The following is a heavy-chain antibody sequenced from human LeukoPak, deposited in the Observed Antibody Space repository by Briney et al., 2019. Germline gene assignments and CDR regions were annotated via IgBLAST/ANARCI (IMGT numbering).Heavy chain of an antibody. CDR3: AKDCTNGVCYTGGWFDP. Sequence: GASVKVSCKASGGTFSSYAINWVRQAPGQGLEWMGRIIPILGIANYAQKFQGRVTITADKSTSTAYMELSSLRSEDTAVYYCAKDCTNGVCYTGGWFDPWGQGTLVTVSS. CDR2: IIPILGIA. D-gene: IGHD2-8*01. CDR1: GGTFSSYA. J-gene: IGHJ5*02. V-gene: IGHV1-69*04.